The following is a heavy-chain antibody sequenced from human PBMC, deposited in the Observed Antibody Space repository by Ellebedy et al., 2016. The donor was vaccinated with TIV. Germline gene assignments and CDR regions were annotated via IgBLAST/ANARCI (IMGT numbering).Heavy chain of an antibody. Sequence: GESLKISXAASGFTFSSYAMSWVRQAPGKGLEWVSAISGSGGSTYYADSVKGRFTISRDNSKNTLYLQMNSLRAEDTAVYYCARGLELTTTIVDYWGQGTLVTVSS. V-gene: IGHV3-23*01. CDR1: GFTFSSYA. CDR3: ARGLELTTTIVDY. CDR2: ISGSGGST. J-gene: IGHJ4*02. D-gene: IGHD1-7*01.